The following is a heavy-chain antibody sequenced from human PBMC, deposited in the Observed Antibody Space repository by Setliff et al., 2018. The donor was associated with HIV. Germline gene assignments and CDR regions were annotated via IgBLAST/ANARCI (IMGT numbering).Heavy chain of an antibody. CDR1: GDTFSTYV. CDR2: VTPILHTT. Sequence: SVKVSCKSSGDTFSTYVFTWVRQAPGQGLEWMGGVTPILHTTDYAQKFQGRVTITADISTRTVYMELSSLTSEGTAIYYCARDHQTMLWLDYWGQGTLVTVS. V-gene: IGHV1-69*10. D-gene: IGHD2-21*01. CDR3: ARDHQTMLWLDY. J-gene: IGHJ4*02.